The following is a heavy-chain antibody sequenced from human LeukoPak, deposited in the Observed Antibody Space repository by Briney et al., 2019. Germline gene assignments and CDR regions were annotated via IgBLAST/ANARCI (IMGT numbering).Heavy chain of an antibody. J-gene: IGHJ3*02. CDR1: GGTFSSYA. Sequence: GASVKVSCKASGGTFSSYAISWVRQAPGQGLEWMGGIIPIFGTANYAQKFQGRVTITTDESTSTAYMELSSLRSEDTAVYYCARQVGGRDAFDIWGQGTMVTVSS. CDR2: IIPIFGTA. V-gene: IGHV1-69*05. CDR3: ARQVGGRDAFDI. D-gene: IGHD3-16*01.